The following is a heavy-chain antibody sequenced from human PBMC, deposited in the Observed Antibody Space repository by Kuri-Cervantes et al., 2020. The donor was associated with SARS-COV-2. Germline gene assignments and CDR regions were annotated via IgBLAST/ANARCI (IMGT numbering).Heavy chain of an antibody. J-gene: IGHJ3*02. CDR2: IWYDGSNK. V-gene: IGHV3-33*06. CDR1: GFTFSNYG. D-gene: IGHD2-2*01. Sequence: GESLKISCAASGFTFSNYGMHWVRQAPGKGLEWVAVIWYDGSNKYYADSVKGRFTISRDNSKNTLYLQMNSLRAEDTAVYYCAKDCSSTSCDDAFDIWGQGTMVTVSS. CDR3: AKDCSSTSCDDAFDI.